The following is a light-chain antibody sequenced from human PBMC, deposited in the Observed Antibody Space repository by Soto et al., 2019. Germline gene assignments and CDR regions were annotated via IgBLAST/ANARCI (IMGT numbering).Light chain of an antibody. V-gene: IGKV1-39*01. J-gene: IGKJ4*01. Sequence: DIQMTQSPSSLSASVGDRVTISCRASQTISSYLDWYQKRPGNAPKLLIFGASSLHGGVPSRFSGRGSGTEFTLTITDLQPEDFATYYCHQSYETPHTVGGGTKVDIK. CDR3: HQSYETPHT. CDR1: QTISSY. CDR2: GAS.